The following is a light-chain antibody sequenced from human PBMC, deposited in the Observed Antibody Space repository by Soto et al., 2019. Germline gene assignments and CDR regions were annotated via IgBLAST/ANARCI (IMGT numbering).Light chain of an antibody. V-gene: IGKV3-15*01. Sequence: EIVMTQSPANLSVSPGERATLSCRASQSVSSNLAWYQQKPGQGPRLLIYGASTRATGIPARFSGSGSGTEFTLTIRSLQSEDFAVYYCQQYNKWPPYTFGQGTKVEIK. CDR2: GAS. J-gene: IGKJ2*01. CDR1: QSVSSN. CDR3: QQYNKWPPYT.